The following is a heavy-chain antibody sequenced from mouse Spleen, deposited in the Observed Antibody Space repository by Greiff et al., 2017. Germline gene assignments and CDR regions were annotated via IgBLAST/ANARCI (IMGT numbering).Heavy chain of an antibody. CDR1: GFNIKDYY. D-gene: IGHD1-2*01. CDR2: IDPENGNT. J-gene: IGHJ3*01. CDR3: ALEGGYYGYGFAY. V-gene: IGHV14-1*02. Sequence: EVQLQQSGAELVRPGALVKLSCKASGFNIKDYYMHWVKQRPEQGLEWIGWIDPENGNTIYDPKFQGKASITADTSSNTAYLQLSSLTSEDTAVYYCALEGGYYGYGFAYWGQGTLVTVSA.